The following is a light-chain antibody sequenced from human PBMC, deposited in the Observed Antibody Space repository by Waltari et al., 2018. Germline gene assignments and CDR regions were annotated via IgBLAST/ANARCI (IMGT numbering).Light chain of an antibody. V-gene: IGKV1-5*03. J-gene: IGKJ2*01. CDR1: QSVGTW. Sequence: DIQMTQSPSTLSASVGDRVTISCRASQSVGTWLAWYQQKPGKAPKLLIYMASSLESGVPSRFSRSGSGTEFTLTISSLQPDDFATYSCQQYSSFSTFGQGTKLDI. CDR3: QQYSSFST. CDR2: MAS.